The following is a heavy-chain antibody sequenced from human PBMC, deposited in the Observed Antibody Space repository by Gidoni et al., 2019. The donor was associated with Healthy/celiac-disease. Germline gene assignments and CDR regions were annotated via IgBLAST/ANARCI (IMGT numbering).Heavy chain of an antibody. CDR2: INHSGST. J-gene: IGHJ3*02. D-gene: IGHD2-15*01. CDR3: ARGLGYCSGGSCSPDPDAFDI. V-gene: IGHV4-34*01. CDR1: GGSFRVYY. Sequence: QVQLQQWGAGLLKPSEPLSLTCAVYGGSFRVYYWRWIRQPPGKGLEWIGEINHSGSTNYNPSLKSRVTISVDTSKNQFSLKLSSVTAADTAVYYCARGLGYCSGGSCSPDPDAFDIWGQGTMVTVSS.